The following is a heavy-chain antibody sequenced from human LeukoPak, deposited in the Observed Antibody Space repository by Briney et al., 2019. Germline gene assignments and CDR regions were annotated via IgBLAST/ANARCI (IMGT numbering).Heavy chain of an antibody. Sequence: GGSLRLSCAASGFTFSSYSMNWVRQAPGKGLEWVSYISSSSSTIYYADSVKGRFTISRDNARNSLYLQMNSLRAEDTAVYYCARDGPLGYDFWSGPYSYYYYMDVWGKGTTVTVSS. CDR3: ARDGPLGYDFWSGPYSYYYYMDV. J-gene: IGHJ6*03. CDR1: GFTFSSYS. D-gene: IGHD3-3*01. CDR2: ISSSSSTI. V-gene: IGHV3-48*01.